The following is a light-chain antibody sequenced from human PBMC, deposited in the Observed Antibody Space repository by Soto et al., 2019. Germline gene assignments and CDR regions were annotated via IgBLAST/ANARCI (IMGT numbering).Light chain of an antibody. CDR2: AAS. V-gene: IGKV1-39*01. J-gene: IGKJ5*01. CDR1: QSISSY. Sequence: DIQMTQSPSSLSASVGDRVTITCRASQSISSYLNWYQQKPGKAPKLLIYAASSLQSGVPSRFSGSGSGTDFTLTISRLQPEYFATYYCQQSYSTPSITFGQGTRLEIK. CDR3: QQSYSTPSIT.